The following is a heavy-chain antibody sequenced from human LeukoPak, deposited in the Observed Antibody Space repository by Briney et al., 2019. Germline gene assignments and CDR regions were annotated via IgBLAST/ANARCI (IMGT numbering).Heavy chain of an antibody. Sequence: SVKVSCKASVGTFSSYAISWVRQAPGQGLEWVGEIIPIFGTANYAQKFQGRVTITTHESTSTAYMELSSLRSEDTAVYYCARGRAIPNGHYYYYYMDVWGKGTTVTVSS. D-gene: IGHD2-8*01. CDR3: ARGRAIPNGHYYYYYMDV. CDR1: VGTFSSYA. V-gene: IGHV1-69*05. CDR2: IIPIFGTA. J-gene: IGHJ6*03.